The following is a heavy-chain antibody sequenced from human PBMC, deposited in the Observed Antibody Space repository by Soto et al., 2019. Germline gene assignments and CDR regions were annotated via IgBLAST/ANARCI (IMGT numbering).Heavy chain of an antibody. CDR2: IYYTGST. CDR1: GGSIYAGVFY. J-gene: IGHJ4*02. CDR3: ATSLVTSRARVDY. V-gene: IGHV4-31*03. D-gene: IGHD1-26*01. Sequence: SATLSLTCSVSGGSIYAGVFYGRGIRQLPGKGLEWLGYIYYTGSTQYTPSLKSRLSISTDTSDNQFSLRLNSVTAADTAVYYCATSLVTSRARVDYWGQGTPVTVSS.